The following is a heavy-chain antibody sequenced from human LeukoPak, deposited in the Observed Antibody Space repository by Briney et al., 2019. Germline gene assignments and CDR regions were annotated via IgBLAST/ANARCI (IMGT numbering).Heavy chain of an antibody. CDR1: GYTFTRYA. D-gene: IGHD3-22*01. V-gene: IGHV7-4-1*02. CDR2: INTNTGNP. J-gene: IGHJ6*03. Sequence: ASVKVSCKASGYTFTRYAMNWVRQAPGQGLEWVGWINTNTGNPTYAQGFTGRFVFSLDTSVSTAYLQISSLKAEDTAVYYCARDGDSSGYYYACYYYMDVWGKGTTVTVSS. CDR3: ARDGDSSGYYYACYYYMDV.